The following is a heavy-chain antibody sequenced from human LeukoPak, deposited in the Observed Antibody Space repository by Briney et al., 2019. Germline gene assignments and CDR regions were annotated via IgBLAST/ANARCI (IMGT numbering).Heavy chain of an antibody. CDR1: GGTFSSYA. CDR2: IIPILGIA. CDR3: ARFGYCSGGGCWFDP. Sequence: SVKVSCKASGGTFSSYAISWVRQAPGQGLEWMGRIIPILGIANYAQKFQGRVTITADKSTSTAYMELSSLRSEDTAVYYCARFGYCSGGGCWFDPWGQGTLVTVSS. V-gene: IGHV1-69*04. J-gene: IGHJ5*02. D-gene: IGHD2-15*01.